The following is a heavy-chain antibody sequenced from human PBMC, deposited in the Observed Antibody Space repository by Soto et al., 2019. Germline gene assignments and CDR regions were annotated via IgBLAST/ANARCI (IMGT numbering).Heavy chain of an antibody. J-gene: IGHJ6*02. CDR3: ARGGYRADYRPYYYYGMDV. D-gene: IGHD4-4*01. Sequence: GGSVRLSCAASGFTFSSYGMHWVRQAPGKGLEWVAVIWYDGSNKYYADSVKGRFTISRDNSKNTLYLQMNSLRAEDTAVYYCARGGYRADYRPYYYYGMDVWGQGTTVTVSS. V-gene: IGHV3-33*01. CDR1: GFTFSSYG. CDR2: IWYDGSNK.